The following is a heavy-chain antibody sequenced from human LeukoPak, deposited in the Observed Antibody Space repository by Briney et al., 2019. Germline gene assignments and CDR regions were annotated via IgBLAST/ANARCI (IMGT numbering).Heavy chain of an antibody. CDR3: AKAEGYDILTGLDY. CDR1: GFTFSRYP. CDR2: ISGNGGST. V-gene: IGHV3-64*04. J-gene: IGHJ4*02. Sequence: GGSLRLSCSASGFTFSRYPMHWVRQAPGKGLEYVSAISGNGGSTYYADSVKGRFTISRDNSKNTLYLQMNSLRTEDTAVYYCAKAEGYDILTGLDYWGQGTLVTVSS. D-gene: IGHD3-9*01.